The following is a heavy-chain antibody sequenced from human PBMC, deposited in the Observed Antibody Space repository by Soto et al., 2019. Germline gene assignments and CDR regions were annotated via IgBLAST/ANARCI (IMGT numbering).Heavy chain of an antibody. Sequence: SETLSLTRSVSGGSSSTSRSYWAWIRQPPGKGLEWLANIFYSGSTYYNPSLASRVTVSVDTSKNEFSLKLRSVTAADTAVYYCARQPTTGDTDLWFDPWGQGTLVTVSS. CDR3: ARQPTTGDTDLWFDP. J-gene: IGHJ5*02. V-gene: IGHV4-39*01. CDR1: GGSSSTSRSY. D-gene: IGHD2-21*01. CDR2: IFYSGST.